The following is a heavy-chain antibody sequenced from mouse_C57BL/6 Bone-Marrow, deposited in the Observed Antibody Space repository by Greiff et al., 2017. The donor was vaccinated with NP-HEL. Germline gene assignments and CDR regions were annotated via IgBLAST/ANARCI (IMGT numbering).Heavy chain of an antibody. D-gene: IGHD2-5*01. Sequence: QVQLQQSGAELVRPGTSVKVSCKASGYAFTNYLIEWVKQRPGQGLEWIGVINPGSGGTNSNEKFKGKATLTADKSSSTAYMQLSSLTSEDSAVYFCARSDLTYYSKRGFAYWGQGTLVTVSA. CDR1: GYAFTNYL. CDR2: INPGSGGT. CDR3: ARSDLTYYSKRGFAY. J-gene: IGHJ3*01. V-gene: IGHV1-54*01.